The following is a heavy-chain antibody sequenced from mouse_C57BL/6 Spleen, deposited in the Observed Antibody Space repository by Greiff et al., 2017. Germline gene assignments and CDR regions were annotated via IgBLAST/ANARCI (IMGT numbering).Heavy chain of an antibody. CDR2: IDPNSGGT. CDR3: ARDYDYDSWFAY. CDR1: GYTFTSYW. J-gene: IGHJ3*01. D-gene: IGHD2-4*01. V-gene: IGHV1-72*01. Sequence: QVQLQQPGAELVKPGASVKLSCKASGYTFTSYWMHWVKQRPGRGLEWIGRIDPNSGGTTYNEKFKSKATLTVDKPSSTAYMQLSSLTSEDSAVYYCARDYDYDSWFAYWGQGTLVTVSA.